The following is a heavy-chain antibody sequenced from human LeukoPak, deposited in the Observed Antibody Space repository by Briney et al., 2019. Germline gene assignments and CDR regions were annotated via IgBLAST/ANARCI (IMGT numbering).Heavy chain of an antibody. D-gene: IGHD2-2*02. CDR3: ARGGSNSCYMCDIGSFVP. CDR1: GYTFTSYD. V-gene: IGHV1-8*03. CDR2: MNPNSSNT. J-gene: IGHJ5*02. Sequence: ASVKLSCKASGYTFTSYDINWVRQAPGQGLEWMGWMNPNSSNTDYAQNFQGRVTITRNTSINTPYMELNSLRSEDTAVYYCARGGSNSCYMCDIGSFVPWGQGTLVTVSS.